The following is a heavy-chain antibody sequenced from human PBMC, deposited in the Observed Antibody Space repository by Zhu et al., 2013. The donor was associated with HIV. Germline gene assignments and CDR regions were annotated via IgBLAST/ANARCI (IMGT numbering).Heavy chain of an antibody. CDR2: MNPHTANT. V-gene: IGHV1-8*01. CDR3: ARRGGLTGYSYSLLGY. CDR1: GYTFTTYD. Sequence: QVQLVQSGAEVKMPGASVKISCEASGYTFTTYDINWVRQATGKGLEWLGWMNPHTANTGYAQKFQGRVTMTRDTAINTAYMELSSLTSDDTAVYYCARRGGLTGYSYSLLGYWGQGTQVIVSS. J-gene: IGHJ4*02. D-gene: IGHD5-18*01.